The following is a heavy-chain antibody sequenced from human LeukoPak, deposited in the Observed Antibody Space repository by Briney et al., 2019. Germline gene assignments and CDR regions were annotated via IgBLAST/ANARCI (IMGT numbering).Heavy chain of an antibody. CDR3: ARDLGYCSSTSCQDNWFDP. J-gene: IGHJ5*02. Sequence: ASVKVSCTASGGTFSSYAISWVRQAPGQGLEWMGRIIPILGIANYAQKFQGRVTITADKSTSTAYMELSSLRSEDTAVYYCARDLGYCSSTSCQDNWFDPWGQGTLVTVSS. CDR1: GGTFSSYA. D-gene: IGHD2-2*03. CDR2: IIPILGIA. V-gene: IGHV1-69*04.